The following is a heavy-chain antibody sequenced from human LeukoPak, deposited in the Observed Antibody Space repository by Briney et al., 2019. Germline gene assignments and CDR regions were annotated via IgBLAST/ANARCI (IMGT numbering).Heavy chain of an antibody. J-gene: IGHJ3*02. CDR1: GFTFSNYK. CDR3: AKDRGYTGYDDAFDI. V-gene: IGHV3-21*04. CDR2: ISSTSTYI. D-gene: IGHD5-12*01. Sequence: GGSLRLSCAASGFTFSNYKMNWVRQAPGKGLEWVSSISSTSTYINYADSVKGRFTISRDNAKKSLYLQMNSLRAEDTAVYYCAKDRGYTGYDDAFDIWGQGTMVTVSS.